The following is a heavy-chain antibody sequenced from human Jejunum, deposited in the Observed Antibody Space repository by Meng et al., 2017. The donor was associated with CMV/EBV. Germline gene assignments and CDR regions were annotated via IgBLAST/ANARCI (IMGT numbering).Heavy chain of an antibody. J-gene: IGHJ4*02. Sequence: QVELVESGGGVVQPGGSLRLSCAASGFSFSTYGMHWVRQAPGKGLEWVAFIQSDGSNEYYADSLKGRFTISRDNSKNTLSLQMNSLRPDDTAVYYCAKEVFGRSFFDYWGLGTLVTVSS. CDR1: GFSFSTYG. D-gene: IGHD3-10*01. CDR2: IQSDGSNE. CDR3: AKEVFGRSFFDY. V-gene: IGHV3-30*02.